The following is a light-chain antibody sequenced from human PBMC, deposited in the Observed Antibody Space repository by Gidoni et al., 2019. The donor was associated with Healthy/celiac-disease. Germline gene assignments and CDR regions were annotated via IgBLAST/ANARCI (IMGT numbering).Light chain of an antibody. CDR2: LGS. CDR3: MQALQFSWT. J-gene: IGKJ1*01. Sequence: IVMTQSPLSLPVTPGEPASISCRSSQSLLHSNGYNYLDWYLQKPGQSPQLLIYLGSNRASGVPDRFSGSGSGTDFTLKISRVEAEDVGVYYCMQALQFSWTFXQXTKVEIK. V-gene: IGKV2-28*01. CDR1: QSLLHSNGYNY.